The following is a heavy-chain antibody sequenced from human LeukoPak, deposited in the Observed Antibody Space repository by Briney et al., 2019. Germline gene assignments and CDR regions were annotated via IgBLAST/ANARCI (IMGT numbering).Heavy chain of an antibody. CDR3: ARGSEGTPFDY. J-gene: IGHJ4*02. CDR2: IYHSGST. V-gene: IGHV4-38-2*02. CDR1: GYSISSGYY. Sequence: SETLSLTCTVSGYSISSGYYWGWIRQPPGKGLEWIGSIYHSGSTYYNPSLKSRVTISVDTSKNQFSLKLSSVTAADTAVYYCARGSEGTPFDYWGQGTLVTVSS. D-gene: IGHD1-14*01.